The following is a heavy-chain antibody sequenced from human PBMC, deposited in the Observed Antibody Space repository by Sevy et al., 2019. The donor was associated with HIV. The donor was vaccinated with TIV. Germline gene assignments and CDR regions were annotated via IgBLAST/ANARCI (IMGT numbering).Heavy chain of an antibody. CDR1: GFTFSSYW. V-gene: IGHV3-74*01. CDR3: ARGPSAAADDYYYYGMDV. CDR2: INSDGSST. Sequence: GGSLRLSCAASGFTFSSYWMHWVRQAPGKGLVWVSRINSDGSSTSYADSVKGRFTISRDNAKNTLYLQMNSLRAEDTAVYYCARGPSAAADDYYYYGMDVWGQGTTVTVSS. J-gene: IGHJ6*02. D-gene: IGHD6-13*01.